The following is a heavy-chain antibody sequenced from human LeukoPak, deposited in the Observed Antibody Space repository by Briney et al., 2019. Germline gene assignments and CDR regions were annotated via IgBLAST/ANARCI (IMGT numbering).Heavy chain of an antibody. CDR3: ARGQLLWFGEFSRKHYGMDV. CDR1: GGSISSGSYY. Sequence: SQTLSLTCTVSGGSISSGSYYWSWIRQPAGKGLEWIGRIYTCGSTNYNPSLKSRVTISVDTSKNQFSLKLSSVTAADTAVYYCARGQLLWFGEFSRKHYGMDVWGQGTTVTVSS. CDR2: IYTCGST. V-gene: IGHV4-61*02. D-gene: IGHD3-10*01. J-gene: IGHJ6*02.